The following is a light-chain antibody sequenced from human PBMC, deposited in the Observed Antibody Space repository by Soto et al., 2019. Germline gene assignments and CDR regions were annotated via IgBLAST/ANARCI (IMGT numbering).Light chain of an antibody. J-gene: IGLJ2*01. Sequence: QSVLTQPPSASGTPGQRVTISCSGSSSNIGNNTVGWYPQLPGAAPKLLIYTNGQRPSGVPDRVSGSKSGTSASLAIRGLQSEDEADYYCAAWDDSLNGVVFGGGTKLTVL. V-gene: IGLV1-44*01. CDR3: AAWDDSLNGVV. CDR1: SSNIGNNT. CDR2: TNG.